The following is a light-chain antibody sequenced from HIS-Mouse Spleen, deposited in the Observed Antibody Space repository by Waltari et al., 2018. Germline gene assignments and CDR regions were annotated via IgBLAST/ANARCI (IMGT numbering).Light chain of an antibody. V-gene: IGLV2-11*01. CDR1: SSDVGGYHY. CDR3: CSYAGSYTYV. CDR2: DVS. J-gene: IGLJ1*01. Sequence: QSALTQPRSVSGSPGQSVTIPCPGTSSDVGGYHYVSWYQQHPGKAPKLMIYDVSKRPSGVPDRFSGSKSGNTASLTISGIQAEDEADYYCCSYAGSYTYVFGTGTKVTVL.